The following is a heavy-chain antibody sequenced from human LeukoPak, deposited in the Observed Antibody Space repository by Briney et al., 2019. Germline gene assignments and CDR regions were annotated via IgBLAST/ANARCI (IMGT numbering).Heavy chain of an antibody. Sequence: SETLSLTCTVSGGSISSYYWSWIRQPPGKGLEWIGYIYYSGSTNYNPSLKSRVTISVDTSKNQFSLKLSSVTAADTAVYYCAREGCSSTSCYYYYYMDVWGKGTTVTVSS. CDR2: IYYSGST. V-gene: IGHV4-59*01. CDR1: GGSISSYY. D-gene: IGHD2-2*01. CDR3: AREGCSSTSCYYYYYMDV. J-gene: IGHJ6*03.